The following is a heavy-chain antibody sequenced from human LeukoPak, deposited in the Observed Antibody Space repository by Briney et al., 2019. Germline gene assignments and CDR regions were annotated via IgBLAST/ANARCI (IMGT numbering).Heavy chain of an antibody. CDR2: IGGGGRST. V-gene: IGHV3-23*01. D-gene: IGHD3-22*01. J-gene: IGHJ4*02. CDR3: AKERLNPSRYFDY. Sequence: GGSLRLSCAASGFTFSSCAMNWVCQAPGKGLEWVSAIGGGGRSTYYADSVKGRFTISRDNSKNTLYLQMNSLRAEDTAVYYCAKERLNPSRYFDYWGQGALVTVSS. CDR1: GFTFSSCA.